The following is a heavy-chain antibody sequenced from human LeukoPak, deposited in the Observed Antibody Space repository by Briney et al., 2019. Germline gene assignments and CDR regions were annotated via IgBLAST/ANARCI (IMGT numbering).Heavy chain of an antibody. Sequence: GGSLRLSCAASGFTFSSYGMHWVRQAPGKGLEWVAVISYDGSNKYYADSVKGRITISRDNAKSSLYLQMNSLRAEDTAVYYCARNYFDYWGQGTLVTVSS. V-gene: IGHV3-30*03. CDR1: GFTFSSYG. J-gene: IGHJ4*02. CDR3: ARNYFDY. CDR2: ISYDGSNK.